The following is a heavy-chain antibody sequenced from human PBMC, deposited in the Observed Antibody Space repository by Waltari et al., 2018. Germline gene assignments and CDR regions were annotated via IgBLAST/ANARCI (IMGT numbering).Heavy chain of an antibody. J-gene: IGHJ4*02. CDR2: ITSGGST. Sequence: EVQLLESGGGLVQPGGSLRLSCAAAGFTFSDYAMSWVRQAPGKGLRYVSSITSGGSTYYADSVKGRFAISRDNSKNTLYLQMNSLGAEDTAVYYCAKLHYDTSGYYGKVDYWGQ. D-gene: IGHD3-22*01. CDR3: AKLHYDTSGYYGKVDY. CDR1: GFTFSDYA. V-gene: IGHV3-23*01.